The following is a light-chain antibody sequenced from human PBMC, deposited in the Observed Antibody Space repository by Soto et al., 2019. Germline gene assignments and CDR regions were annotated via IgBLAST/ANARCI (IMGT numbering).Light chain of an antibody. Sequence: EIVMTQSPATLSVSPGERATLSCRASQSVSINLAWYQQRPGQAPRLLIYGASIRATGIPARISGSGSGTEFTLTISSLQSEDFAVYYCQQYNKWPPIFGPGTKLEI. CDR2: GAS. CDR3: QQYNKWPPI. CDR1: QSVSIN. J-gene: IGKJ3*01. V-gene: IGKV3D-15*01.